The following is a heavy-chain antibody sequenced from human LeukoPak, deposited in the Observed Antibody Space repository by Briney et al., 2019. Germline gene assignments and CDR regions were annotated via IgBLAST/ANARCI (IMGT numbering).Heavy chain of an antibody. D-gene: IGHD1-26*01. CDR1: GDSISSYY. CDR2: IYYTGST. CDR3: ARQEAVGATQYFQH. J-gene: IGHJ1*01. Sequence: PSETLSLTCTVSGDSISSYYWSWIRQPPGKGLEWIGYIYYTGSTNYNPSLKSRVTISVDTSKNQFSLKLSSVTAADTAVYYCARQEAVGATQYFQHWGQGTLVIVSS. V-gene: IGHV4-59*08.